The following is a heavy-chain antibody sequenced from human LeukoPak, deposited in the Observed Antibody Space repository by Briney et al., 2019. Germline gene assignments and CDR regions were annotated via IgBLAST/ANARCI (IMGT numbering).Heavy chain of an antibody. CDR3: VRHLSGDYAWLDV. J-gene: IGHJ6*02. CDR1: GGSIIGYY. CDR2: IHYSGTT. D-gene: IGHD4-17*01. Sequence: SETLSLTCAVSGGSIIGYYWSRIRQPPGKGLEWIGYIHYSGTTNYNPSLKSRVSISADTFENQMSLRLSSVTAADTAVYYCVRHLSGDYAWLDVWGQGTTVTVSS. V-gene: IGHV4-59*08.